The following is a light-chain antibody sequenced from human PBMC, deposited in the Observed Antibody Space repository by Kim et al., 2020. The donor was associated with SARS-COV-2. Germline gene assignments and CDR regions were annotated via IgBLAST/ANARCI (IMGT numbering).Light chain of an antibody. V-gene: IGKV2-28*01. CDR2: LGS. CDR1: QSLLQSNGYNY. CDR3: MQAVQTPWT. Sequence: DIVMTQSPLSLPVIPGEPASISCRSSQSLLQSNGYNYLDWYVQKPGQSPQLLIYLGSNRASGVPDRFSGSGSGTDFTLKISRVEAEDVGVYYCMQAVQTPWTFGQGTKVDIK. J-gene: IGKJ1*01.